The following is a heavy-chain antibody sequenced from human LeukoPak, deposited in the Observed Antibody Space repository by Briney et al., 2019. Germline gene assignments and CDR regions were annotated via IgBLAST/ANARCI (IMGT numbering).Heavy chain of an antibody. CDR2: ISSDGSNK. D-gene: IGHD6-19*01. CDR1: GFTFSSYG. J-gene: IGHJ4*02. V-gene: IGHV3-30*18. Sequence: GGSLRLSCAASGFTFSSYGMHWVRQAPGKGLEWVAVISSDGSNKYYADSVKGRFTISRDNSKNTLYLQMNSLRAEDTAVYYCAKDLIGYSSGWYSAPDYWGQGTLVTVSS. CDR3: AKDLIGYSSGWYSAPDY.